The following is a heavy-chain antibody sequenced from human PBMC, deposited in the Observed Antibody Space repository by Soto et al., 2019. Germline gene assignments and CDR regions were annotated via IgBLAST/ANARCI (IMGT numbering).Heavy chain of an antibody. V-gene: IGHV4-30-4*01. CDR3: ALTPKGPGNRYYYYGMDV. J-gene: IGHJ6*02. CDR2: IYYSGST. Sequence: KTSETLSLTCTVSGGSISSGDYYWSWIRQPPWKGLEWIGYIYYSGSTYYNPSPKSRVTISVDTSKNQFSLKLSSVTAADTAVYYCALTPKGPGNRYYYYGMDVWGQGXTVTVYS. CDR1: GGSISSGDYY.